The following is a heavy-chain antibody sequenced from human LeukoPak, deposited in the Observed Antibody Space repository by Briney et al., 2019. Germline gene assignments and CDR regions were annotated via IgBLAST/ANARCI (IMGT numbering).Heavy chain of an antibody. CDR3: ARSVWFGELNGWFDP. D-gene: IGHD3-10*01. CDR1: GFTFSSYS. CDR2: ISSSSSYI. Sequence: SGGSLRLSCAASGFTFSSYSMNWVRQAPGKGLEWVSSISSSSSYIYYADSVKGRFTISRDNAKNSLYLQMNSLRAEDTAVYYCARSVWFGELNGWFDPWGQGTLVTVSS. V-gene: IGHV3-21*01. J-gene: IGHJ5*02.